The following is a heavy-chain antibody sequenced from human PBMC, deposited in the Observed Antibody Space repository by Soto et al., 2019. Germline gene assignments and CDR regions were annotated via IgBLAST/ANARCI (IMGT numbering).Heavy chain of an antibody. D-gene: IGHD3-10*01. J-gene: IGHJ4*02. CDR3: ASQEESSNDSGSYLIDY. CDR2: IDYSGRT. V-gene: IGHV4-61*01. CDR1: GGSVRSSSYY. Sequence: QVQLQESGPGLVKPSETLSLTCTVSGGSVRSSSYYWSWIRQPPGKRLEWIGFIDYSGRTKYNPSLKSRVTISIDRSKNQFSLKLSSVTAADTAVYYCASQEESSNDSGSYLIDYWGQGILVAVSS.